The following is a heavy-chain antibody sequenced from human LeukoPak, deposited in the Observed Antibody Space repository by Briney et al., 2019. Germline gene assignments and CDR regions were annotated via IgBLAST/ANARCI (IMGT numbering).Heavy chain of an antibody. Sequence: GGSLRLSCAASGFTFSSYSMNWVRQAPGKGLEWVSYISSSSSTIYYADSVKGRFTISRDNAKNSLYLQMNSLRAEDTAVYYCARDRGYGDYVRLYYYYMDVWGKGTTVTVSS. CDR2: ISSSSSTI. CDR1: GFTFSSYS. CDR3: ARDRGYGDYVRLYYYYMDV. D-gene: IGHD4-17*01. V-gene: IGHV3-48*01. J-gene: IGHJ6*03.